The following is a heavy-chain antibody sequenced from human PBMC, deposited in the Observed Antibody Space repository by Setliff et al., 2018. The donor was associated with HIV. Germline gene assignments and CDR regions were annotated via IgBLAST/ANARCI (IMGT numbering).Heavy chain of an antibody. CDR3: AGVVDADYLDY. V-gene: IGHV4-39*01. D-gene: IGHD2-15*01. CDR2: IYYSGST. Sequence: SETLSLTCTVSGGSISSGAYYWGWIRQPPGKGLEWIGNIYYSGSTYYKPSLKSRVTISVDTSKNQFSLKLNSVTAADTAMYYCAGVVDADYLDYWGQGTPVTVSS. CDR1: GGSISSGAYY. J-gene: IGHJ4*02.